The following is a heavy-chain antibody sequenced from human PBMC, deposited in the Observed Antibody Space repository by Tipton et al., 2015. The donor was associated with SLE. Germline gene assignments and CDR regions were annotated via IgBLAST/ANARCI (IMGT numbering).Heavy chain of an antibody. CDR2: IFSSGST. J-gene: IGHJ4*02. V-gene: IGHV4-4*07. CDR1: GGSISGYY. CDR3: ARGGGSYYDY. D-gene: IGHD1-26*01. Sequence: TLSLTCTVSGGSISGYYWSWVRQPAGKGLEWSGRIFSSGSTIYNPSIKSRVTLSLDTSKNQFSLGVTSVTAADTAVYYCARGGGSYYDYWGQGTLVTVSS.